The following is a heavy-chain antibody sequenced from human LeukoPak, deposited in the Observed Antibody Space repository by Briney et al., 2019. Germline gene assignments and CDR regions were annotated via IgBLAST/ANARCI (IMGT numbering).Heavy chain of an antibody. Sequence: SVNVSCKASGGTYSSYAISWVRQAPGQGLEWMGRIIPILGIANYAQKFQGRVTITADKSTSTAYMELSSLRSEDTAVYYCARASGLNYYGMDVWGQGTTVTVSS. J-gene: IGHJ6*02. CDR3: ARASGLNYYGMDV. CDR2: IIPILGIA. V-gene: IGHV1-69*04. CDR1: GGTYSSYA. D-gene: IGHD2-15*01.